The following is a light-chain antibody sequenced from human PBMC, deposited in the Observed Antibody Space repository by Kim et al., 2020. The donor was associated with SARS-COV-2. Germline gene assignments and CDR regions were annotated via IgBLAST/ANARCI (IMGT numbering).Light chain of an antibody. CDR3: QVWDGTTV. CDR2: RDI. CDR1: NIENKN. V-gene: IGLV3-9*01. J-gene: IGLJ2*01. Sequence: SYELTQPPSMSVALGQTATITCGGDNIENKNVHWYQQKPGQAPVLVIYRDINRPSGIPERFSGSNSGNAATLTISRVQAGDEADYFCQVWDGTTVFGGGTQLTVL.